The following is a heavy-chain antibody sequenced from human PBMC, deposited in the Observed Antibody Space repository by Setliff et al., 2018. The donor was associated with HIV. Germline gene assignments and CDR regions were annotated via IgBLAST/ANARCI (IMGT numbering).Heavy chain of an antibody. D-gene: IGHD2-2*01. CDR1: GYSFTGYY. V-gene: IGHV1-2*06. CDR3: ARKDGVGYCDSTRCYGFDI. CDR2: INPKSGAT. Sequence: ASVKVSCKASGYSFTGYYVNWVRQAPGQGLEWMGRINPKSGATNLAQKFQGRVTLTRDTSVTTVYMELTSLRSDDTAVYYCARKDGVGYCDSTRCYGFDIWGQGTMVTVSS. J-gene: IGHJ3*02.